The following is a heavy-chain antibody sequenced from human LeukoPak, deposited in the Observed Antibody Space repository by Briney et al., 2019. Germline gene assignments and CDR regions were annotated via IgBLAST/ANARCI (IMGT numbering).Heavy chain of an antibody. CDR3: ARAGSSVIGDY. V-gene: IGHV1-46*01. D-gene: IGHD3-22*01. Sequence: ASVTVSCKASGYTFTSYYMHWVRQAPGQGLEWMGIINPSGGSTSYAQKFQGRVTITRDTSTSTVYMELSSLRSEDTAVYYCARAGSSVIGDYWAREPWSPSPQ. CDR2: INPSGGST. J-gene: IGHJ4*02. CDR1: GYTFTSYY.